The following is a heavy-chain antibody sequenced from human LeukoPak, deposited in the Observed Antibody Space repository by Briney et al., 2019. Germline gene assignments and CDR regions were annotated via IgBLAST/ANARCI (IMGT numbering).Heavy chain of an antibody. V-gene: IGHV3-23*01. J-gene: IGHJ5*02. D-gene: IGHD2-2*01. CDR1: GFTFSKYA. Sequence: GGSLRLSCAASGFTFSKYAMSWVRQAPGKGLEWVSAISGSGGSTYYADSVKGRFTISRDNSKNTLYLQMNSLRAEDTAVYYCAKGGVCSSTSCYADRFDPWGQGTLVTVSS. CDR3: AKGGVCSSTSCYADRFDP. CDR2: ISGSGGST.